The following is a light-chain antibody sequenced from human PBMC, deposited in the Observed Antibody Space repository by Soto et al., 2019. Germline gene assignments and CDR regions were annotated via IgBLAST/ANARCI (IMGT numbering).Light chain of an antibody. V-gene: IGKV2-28*01. CDR1: QSLLHSNGYNY. J-gene: IGKJ4*01. CDR3: MQAQHTPLT. Sequence: DIVMTQSPLSLPVTPGEPASISFRSSQSLLHSNGYNYVDWYLQKPWQSPQLLIHLGSNRASGVPDRFSGSGSGTEFTLKINRVEDEDVGLYFCMQAQHTPLTFCGGTKLEIK. CDR2: LGS.